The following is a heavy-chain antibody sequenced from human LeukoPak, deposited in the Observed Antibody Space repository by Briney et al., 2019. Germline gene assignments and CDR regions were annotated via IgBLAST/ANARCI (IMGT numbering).Heavy chain of an antibody. CDR2: IYYSGST. CDR3: ARGGYYGSGSYYPDY. D-gene: IGHD3-10*01. V-gene: IGHV4-59*01. J-gene: IGHJ4*02. CDR1: GGSISSYY. Sequence: SETLSLTCTVSGGSISSYYWSWIRQPPGKGLEWIGYIYYSGSTNYNPSLKSRVTISVDTSKNQFSLKLSSVTAADTAVYYCARGGYYGSGSYYPDYWGQGTLVTVSS.